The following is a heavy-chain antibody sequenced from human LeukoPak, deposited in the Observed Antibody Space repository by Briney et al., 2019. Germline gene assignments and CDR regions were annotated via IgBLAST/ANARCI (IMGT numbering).Heavy chain of an antibody. CDR3: AKGIPSPFADPLDH. V-gene: IGHV3-66*02. D-gene: IGHD2-21*01. J-gene: IGHJ4*02. CDR1: GFTVSPNY. CDR2: LYSGGAT. Sequence: GGSLRLSCAASGFTVSPNYMGWVRQAPGRGLERVSVLYSGGATHCADSVKDRFTISRDDSKNTLYLQMSSLRAEDTAVYYCAKGIPSPFADPLDHWGQGTLVIVSS.